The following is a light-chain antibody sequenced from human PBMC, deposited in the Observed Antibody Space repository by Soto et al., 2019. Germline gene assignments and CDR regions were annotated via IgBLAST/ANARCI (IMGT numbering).Light chain of an antibody. CDR1: SSNIGSNT. V-gene: IGLV1-44*01. CDR3: ATWDDSLNGPV. CDR2: SNS. J-gene: IGLJ7*01. Sequence: QAVVTQAPSASGTPGQSVTISCSGSSSNIGSNTVTWYQQLPGTAPKLLIYSNSHRPSGVPDRFSGSKSGTSASLAISGLRSEDDADYYCATWDDSLNGPVFGGGTQLTVL.